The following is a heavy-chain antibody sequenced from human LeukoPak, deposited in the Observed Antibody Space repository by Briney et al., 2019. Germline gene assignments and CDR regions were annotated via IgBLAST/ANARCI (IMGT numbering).Heavy chain of an antibody. V-gene: IGHV3-21*01. J-gene: IGHJ6*03. CDR3: ARVWTGQWPPHYYYMDV. CDR1: EFSVGSNY. D-gene: IGHD6-19*01. CDR2: ISSSSSYI. Sequence: GGSLRLSCAASEFSVGSNYMTWVRQAPGKGLEWVSCISSSSSYIYYADSVKGRFTISRDNAKNSLYLQMNSLRAEDTAVYYCARVWTGQWPPHYYYMDVWGKGTTVTISS.